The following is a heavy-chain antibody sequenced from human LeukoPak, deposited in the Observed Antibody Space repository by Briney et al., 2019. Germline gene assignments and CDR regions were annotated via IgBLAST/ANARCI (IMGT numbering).Heavy chain of an antibody. V-gene: IGHV4-59*01. Sequence: SETLSLTCTVSGGSISSYYWSWIRQPPGKGLEWIGYIYYSGSTNYNPSLKSRVTISVDTSKNQFSLKLSSVTAADTAVYYCARVYWGDFDYWGQGTLVTVSS. CDR2: IYYSGST. D-gene: IGHD3-16*01. J-gene: IGHJ4*02. CDR3: ARVYWGDFDY. CDR1: GGSISSYY.